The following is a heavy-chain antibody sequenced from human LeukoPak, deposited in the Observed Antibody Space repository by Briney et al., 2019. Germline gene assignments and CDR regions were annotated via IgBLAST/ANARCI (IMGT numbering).Heavy chain of an antibody. Sequence: GGTLRLSCAASGFILSNYWMSWIRQAPGKGLEWVANIKTDGSENYYVDPVKRRFTIFRDNPNNSLYLQMNSLGAEATAIYYCARDVSVSGMDFWGQGTTVTVSS. CDR2: IKTDGSEN. J-gene: IGHJ6*02. CDR1: GFILSNYW. CDR3: ARDVSVSGMDF. V-gene: IGHV3-7*01. D-gene: IGHD5/OR15-5a*01.